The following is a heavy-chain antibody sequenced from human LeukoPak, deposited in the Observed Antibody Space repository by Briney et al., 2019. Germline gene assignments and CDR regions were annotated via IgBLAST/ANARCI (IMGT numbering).Heavy chain of an antibody. D-gene: IGHD4-17*01. V-gene: IGHV3-30-3*01. J-gene: IGHJ4*02. CDR2: ISYDGSNK. CDR1: GFTFSSYA. Sequence: GGSLRLSCAASGFTFSSYAMHWVRQAPGKGLEWVAVISYDGSNKYYADSVKGRFTISRDNSKNTLYLQMNSLRAEDTAVYYCAREGPSMTTVTTFSSDYWGQGTLVTVSS. CDR3: AREGPSMTTVTTFSSDY.